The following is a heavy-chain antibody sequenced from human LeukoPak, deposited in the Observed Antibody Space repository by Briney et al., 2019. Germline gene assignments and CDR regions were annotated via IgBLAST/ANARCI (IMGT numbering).Heavy chain of an antibody. CDR1: GFTFSSYG. CDR2: ISYDGSNK. V-gene: IGHV3-30*18. Sequence: PGGSLRLSCAASGFTFSSYGMHWVRQAPGKGLEWVAVISYDGSNKYYADSVKGRFTISRDNSKNTLYLQMNSLRAEDTAVYYCAKDRGYGYGLFDYWGQGTLVTVSS. CDR3: AKDRGYGYGLFDY. D-gene: IGHD5-18*01. J-gene: IGHJ4*02.